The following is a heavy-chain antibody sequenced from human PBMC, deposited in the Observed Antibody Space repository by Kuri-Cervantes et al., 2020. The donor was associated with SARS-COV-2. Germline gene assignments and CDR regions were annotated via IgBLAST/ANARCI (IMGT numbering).Heavy chain of an antibody. CDR1: GYTFTGYY. Sequence: ASVKVSCKASGYTFTGYYMHWVRQAPGRGLEWMGWINPNSGGTNYAQKFQGRVTMTRDTSISTAYMELSRLRSDDTAVYYCARDQGHYDFWSGYYPSSYWGQGTLVTVSS. V-gene: IGHV1-2*02. CDR3: ARDQGHYDFWSGYYPSSY. CDR2: INPNSGGT. D-gene: IGHD3-3*01. J-gene: IGHJ4*02.